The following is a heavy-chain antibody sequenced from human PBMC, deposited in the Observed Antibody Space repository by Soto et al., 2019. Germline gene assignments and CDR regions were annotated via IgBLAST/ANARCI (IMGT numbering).Heavy chain of an antibody. Sequence: GESVKISCXGSGYSFTSYWISWVRQMPGKGLEWMGRIDPSDSYTNYSPSFQGHVTISADKSISTAYLQWSSLKASDTAMYYCPRHDSSGWNDEANGMDVWGQGTTVTVSS. CDR3: PRHDSSGWNDEANGMDV. D-gene: IGHD6-19*01. J-gene: IGHJ6*02. CDR2: IDPSDSYT. CDR1: GYSFTSYW. V-gene: IGHV5-10-1*01.